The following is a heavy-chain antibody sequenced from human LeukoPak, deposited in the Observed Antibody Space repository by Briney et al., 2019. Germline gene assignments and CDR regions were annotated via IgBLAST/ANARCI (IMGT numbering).Heavy chain of an antibody. V-gene: IGHV3-7*01. Sequence: GGSLRLSCAASGFTFSSYWMIWVRQAPGKGLEWVANIKQDGSDKNYVDSVKGRFTISRGNAKNLLYLQMNSLRAEDTAVYYCAREDWGPDYWGQGTLVTVSS. CDR1: GFTFSSYW. D-gene: IGHD7-27*01. CDR2: IKQDGSDK. CDR3: AREDWGPDY. J-gene: IGHJ4*02.